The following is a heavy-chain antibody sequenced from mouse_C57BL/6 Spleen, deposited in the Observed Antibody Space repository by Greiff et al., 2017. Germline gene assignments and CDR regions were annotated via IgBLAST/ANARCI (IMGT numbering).Heavy chain of an antibody. CDR3: ARQRIVVPYWYFDV. CDR1: GFTFSDYY. Sequence: EVQLVESGGGLVQPGGSLKLSCAASGFTFSDYYMYWVRQTPEKRLEWVAYISNGGGSTYYPDTVKGRFTISRDNAKNTLYLQMSRLKSEDTAMYYCARQRIVVPYWYFDVWGTGTTVTVSS. V-gene: IGHV5-12*01. D-gene: IGHD1-1*01. J-gene: IGHJ1*03. CDR2: ISNGGGST.